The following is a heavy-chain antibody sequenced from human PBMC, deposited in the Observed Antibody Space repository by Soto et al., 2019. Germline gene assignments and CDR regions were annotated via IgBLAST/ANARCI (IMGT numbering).Heavy chain of an antibody. V-gene: IGHV3-23*01. Sequence: EVQLLESGGGLVQPGESLRLSCALSGFIFGNYMMTWVRQAPGKGLEWVSTIRDGGESTYYADSVKGRFTISRDNSKNTLYLQMDILGVEDTAVYYCAPHVHCSGGSCHYDAFDIRGQGTMVTVSS. CDR2: IRDGGEST. J-gene: IGHJ3*02. CDR1: GFIFGNYM. CDR3: APHVHCSGGSCHYDAFDI. D-gene: IGHD2-15*01.